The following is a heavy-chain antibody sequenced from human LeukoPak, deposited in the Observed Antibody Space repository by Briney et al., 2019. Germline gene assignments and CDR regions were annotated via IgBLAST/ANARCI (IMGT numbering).Heavy chain of an antibody. J-gene: IGHJ4*02. V-gene: IGHV1-69*06. D-gene: IGHD1-20*01. CDR2: ITPIFGTA. CDR1: GGTFSSYA. CDR3: ATDNGITGINVFDY. Sequence: SVKVSCKASGGTFSSYAISWVRQAPGQGLEWMGGITPIFGTANYAQKFQGRVTITADKSTSTAYMELSSLRSEDTAVYYCATDNGITGINVFDYWGQGTLVTVSS.